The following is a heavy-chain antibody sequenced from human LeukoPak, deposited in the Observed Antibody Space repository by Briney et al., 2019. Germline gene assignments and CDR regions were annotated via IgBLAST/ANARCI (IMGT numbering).Heavy chain of an antibody. CDR2: IYSGGST. Sequence: GGSLRLSCAASGFTVSSNYMSWVRQAPGKGLEWVSVIYSGGSTYYADSVKGRFTISRDNAKNSLYLQMNSLRAEDTAVYYCARDRPYYSYCFDIWGQGTMVTVSS. D-gene: IGHD2-21*01. CDR1: GFTVSSNY. V-gene: IGHV3-53*01. J-gene: IGHJ3*02. CDR3: ARDRPYYSYCFDI.